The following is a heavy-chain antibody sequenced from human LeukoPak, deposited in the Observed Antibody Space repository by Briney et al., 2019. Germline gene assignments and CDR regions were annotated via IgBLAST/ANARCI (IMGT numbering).Heavy chain of an antibody. J-gene: IGHJ4*02. CDR1: GGSISSNNYY. D-gene: IGHD6-19*01. CDR3: ARVLSSGWAGFDY. CDR2: IYYSGST. V-gene: IGHV4-39*01. Sequence: SETLSLTCTVSGGSISSNNYYWGWIRQPPGKGLEWIGSIYYSGSTYYSPSLKSRVTISVGTSKNQFSLKLSSVTAADTAVYYCARVLSSGWAGFDYWGQGALVTVSS.